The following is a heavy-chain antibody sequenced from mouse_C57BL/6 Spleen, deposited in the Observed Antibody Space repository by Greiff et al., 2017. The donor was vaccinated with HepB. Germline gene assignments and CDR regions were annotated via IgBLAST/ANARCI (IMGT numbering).Heavy chain of an antibody. J-gene: IGHJ2*01. CDR2: ISSGGDYI. CDR1: GFTFSSYA. CDR3: TRDYYGYYVPSYYFDY. Sequence: EVKLMESGEGLVKPGGSLKLSCAASGFTFSSYAMSWVRQTPEKRLEWVAYISSGGDYIYYADTVKGRFTISRDNARNTLYLQMSSLKSEDTAMYYCTRDYYGYYVPSYYFDYWGQGTTLTVSS. D-gene: IGHD2-3*01. V-gene: IGHV5-9-1*02.